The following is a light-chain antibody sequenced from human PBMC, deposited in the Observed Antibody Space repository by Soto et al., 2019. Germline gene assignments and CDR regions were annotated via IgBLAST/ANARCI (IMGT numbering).Light chain of an antibody. CDR1: QRISSW. J-gene: IGKJ1*01. CDR2: KAS. Sequence: DIQMTQSPSTLSASVGDRVTITCRASQRISSWLAWYQKKAGKAPKLLIYKASSLESGVPSRFSGSGSGTEFTLTISSLQPDDFATYYCQQYNSDLWTFGQGTKVEIK. CDR3: QQYNSDLWT. V-gene: IGKV1-5*03.